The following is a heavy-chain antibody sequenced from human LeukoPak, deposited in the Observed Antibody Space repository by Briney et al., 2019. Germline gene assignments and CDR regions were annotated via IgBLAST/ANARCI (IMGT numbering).Heavy chain of an antibody. CDR1: GGSISSYY. D-gene: IGHD3-10*01. CDR3: ARDTYYYGSGSYYTFDY. J-gene: IGHJ4*02. V-gene: IGHV4-4*07. Sequence: SETLSLTCTVSGGSISSYYWSWIRQPAGRGLEWIGRMHTSGSTNYNPSLKSRVTMSVDTSKNQFSLKLSPVTAADTAVYYCARDTYYYGSGSYYTFDYWGQGTLVTVSS. CDR2: MHTSGST.